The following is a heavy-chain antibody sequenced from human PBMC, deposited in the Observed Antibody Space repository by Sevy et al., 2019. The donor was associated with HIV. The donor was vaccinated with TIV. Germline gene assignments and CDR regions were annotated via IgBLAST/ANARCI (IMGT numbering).Heavy chain of an antibody. CDR3: ARRGLRRSPREDFEI. CDR1: GGSISSSSYY. CDR2: IYYSGST. J-gene: IGHJ3*02. D-gene: IGHD6-25*01. V-gene: IGHV4-39*01. Sequence: SETLSLTCTVSGGSISSSSYYWGWIRQPPGKGLEWIGSIYYSGSTYYNPSLKSRVTISVDTSKNQFSLKLSSVTAADTAVYYSARRGLRRSPREDFEIWGQGTMVTVSS.